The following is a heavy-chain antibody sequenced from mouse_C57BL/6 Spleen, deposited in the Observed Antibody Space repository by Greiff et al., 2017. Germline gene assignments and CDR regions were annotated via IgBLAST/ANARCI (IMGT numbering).Heavy chain of an antibody. Sequence: EVNVVESGGGLVQPGGSLKLSCAASGFTFSDYYMYWVRQTPEKRLEWVAYISNGGGSTYYPDTVKGRFTISRDNAKNTLYLQMSRLKSEDTAMYYCAKGGDDYDGGYYAMDYWGQGTSVTVSS. CDR2: ISNGGGST. V-gene: IGHV5-12*01. J-gene: IGHJ4*01. CDR3: AKGGDDYDGGYYAMDY. D-gene: IGHD2-4*01. CDR1: GFTFSDYY.